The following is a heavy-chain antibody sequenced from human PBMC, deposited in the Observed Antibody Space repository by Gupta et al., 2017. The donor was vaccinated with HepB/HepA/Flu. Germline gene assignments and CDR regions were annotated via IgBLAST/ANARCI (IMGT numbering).Heavy chain of an antibody. CDR3: ARDGDGPYYYYYMDV. V-gene: IGHV1-2*02. Sequence: QVQLVQSGAEVKKPGASVKVSCKASGYTLPGYYMHWVRQAPGQGLEWMGWINPNSGGTNYAQKFQGRVTMTRDTSISTAYMELSRLRSDDTAVYYCARDGDGPYYYYYMDVWGKGTTVTVSS. CDR1: GYTLPGYY. CDR2: INPNSGGT. D-gene: IGHD5-24*01. J-gene: IGHJ6*03.